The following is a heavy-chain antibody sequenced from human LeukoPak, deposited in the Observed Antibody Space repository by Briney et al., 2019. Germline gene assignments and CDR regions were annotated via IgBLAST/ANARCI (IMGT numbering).Heavy chain of an antibody. J-gene: IGHJ4*02. CDR2: INGDGRST. CDR3: AKDQGSITMTY. D-gene: IGHD3-22*01. Sequence: GGSLRLSCAASGFTFSNYWMHWVRQAPGKGLVWVSRINGDGRSTTYADSVKGRFTISRDNSKNTLYLQMNSLRAEDTAVYYCAKDQGSITMTYWGQGTLVTVSS. CDR1: GFTFSNYW. V-gene: IGHV3-74*01.